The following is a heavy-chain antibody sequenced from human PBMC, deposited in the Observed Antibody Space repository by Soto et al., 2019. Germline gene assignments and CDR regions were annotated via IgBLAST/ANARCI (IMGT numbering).Heavy chain of an antibody. CDR2: IYYSGNT. Sequence: PSETLSLTCTVSGGSISSYYWSWIRQPPGKGLEWIGYIYYSGNTNYNTSLKSRVTISVDTSKNQFSLKLSSVTAADTAVYYCARRYGSFFDIWGQGTMVTVS. CDR1: GGSISSYY. CDR3: ARRYGSFFDI. D-gene: IGHD3-10*01. V-gene: IGHV4-59*08. J-gene: IGHJ3*02.